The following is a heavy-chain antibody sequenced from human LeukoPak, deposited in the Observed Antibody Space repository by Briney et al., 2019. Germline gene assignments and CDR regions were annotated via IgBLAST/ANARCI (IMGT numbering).Heavy chain of an antibody. CDR2: INHSGFT. J-gene: IGHJ5*02. D-gene: IGHD3-3*01. CDR3: ARGIRFLEWLLPNNWFDP. V-gene: IGHV4-34*01. CDR1: GGSFSTYY. Sequence: ASETLSLTCAVYGGSFSTYYWSWIRQPPGKGLEWIGEINHSGFTNYNPSLESRVTISVDTSKNQFSLKLSSVTAADTAVYYCARGIRFLEWLLPNNWFDPWGQGTLVTVSS.